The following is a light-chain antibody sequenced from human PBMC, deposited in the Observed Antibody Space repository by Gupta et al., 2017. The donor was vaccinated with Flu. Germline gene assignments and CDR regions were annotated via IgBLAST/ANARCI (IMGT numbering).Light chain of an antibody. CDR1: ACARKY. V-gene: IGLV3-25*01. CDR3: QSSDSSGTYV. J-gene: IGLJ1*01. Sequence: VKTARTSCSGDACARKYVSWYQQIPGKAPMLLIYEDSERPSGVPERFSGSSSGTTVTLTICGVQAEDEADYYCQSSDSSGTYVFGAGTKFTVL. CDR2: EDS.